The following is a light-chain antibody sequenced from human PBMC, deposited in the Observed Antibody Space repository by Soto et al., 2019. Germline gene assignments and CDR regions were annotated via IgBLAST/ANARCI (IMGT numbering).Light chain of an antibody. CDR3: CSYAGSYTHYV. CDR1: SSDVGGYNY. V-gene: IGLV2-11*01. CDR2: DVS. Sequence: NSSDVGGYNYVSWYQQHPGKAPKLMIYDVSKRPSGVPDRFSGSKSGNTASLTISGLQAEDEADYYCCSYAGSYTHYVFGTGTKVTVL. J-gene: IGLJ1*01.